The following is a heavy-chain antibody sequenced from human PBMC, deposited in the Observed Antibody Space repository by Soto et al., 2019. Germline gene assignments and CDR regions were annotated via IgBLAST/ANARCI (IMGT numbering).Heavy chain of an antibody. V-gene: IGHV4-61*01. D-gene: IGHD3-22*01. J-gene: IGHJ3*02. CDR3: ARPNTYYYDSSGYYAFDI. CDR2: IYYSGST. CDR1: GGSVSSGSYY. Sequence: SETLSLTCTVSGGSVSSGSYYWSWIRQPPGKGLEWIGYIYYSGSTNYNPSLKSRVTISVDTSKNQFSLKLSSVTAADTAVYYCARPNTYYYDSSGYYAFDIWGQGTMVTVSS.